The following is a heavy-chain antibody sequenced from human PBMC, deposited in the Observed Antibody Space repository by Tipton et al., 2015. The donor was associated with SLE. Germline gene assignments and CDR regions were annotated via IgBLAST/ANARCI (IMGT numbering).Heavy chain of an antibody. CDR1: GFSFDDYA. D-gene: IGHD6-19*01. V-gene: IGHV3-9*01. CDR3: ARGGAWSVSSYFDS. Sequence: SLRLSCAASGFSFDDYAMHWVRQVPGKGLEWVSGISYSGGTLGYADSVKGRFTISRDNAKNSLFLQMNSLRPEDTALYYCARGGAWSVSSYFDSWGQGTLVTVSS. J-gene: IGHJ4*02. CDR2: ISYSGGTL.